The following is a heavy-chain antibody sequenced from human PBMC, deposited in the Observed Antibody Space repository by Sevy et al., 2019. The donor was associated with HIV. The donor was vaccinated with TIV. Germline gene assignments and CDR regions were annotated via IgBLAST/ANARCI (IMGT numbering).Heavy chain of an antibody. CDR3: ARDRPGYSSSWPSGASDI. CDR2: INPNSGGT. D-gene: IGHD6-13*01. CDR1: GYTFTGYY. J-gene: IGHJ3*02. Sequence: ASVKVSCKASGYTFTGYYMHWVRQAPGQGLEWMGWINPNSGGTNYAQKFQGRVTMTRDTSISTAYMELSRLRSDDTAVYYCARDRPGYSSSWPSGASDIWGQGTMVTVSS. V-gene: IGHV1-2*02.